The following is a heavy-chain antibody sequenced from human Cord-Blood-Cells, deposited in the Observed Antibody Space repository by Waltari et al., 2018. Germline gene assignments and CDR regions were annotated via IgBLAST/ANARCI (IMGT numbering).Heavy chain of an antibody. V-gene: IGHV4-38-2*01. Sequence: QVQLQESGPGLVKPSETLSLTCAVSGYSISSGYYCGWIRPPPGKGLEWIGSIYHSGSTYYNPSLKSRVTISVDTSKNQFSLKLSSVTAADTAVYYCARGEGNYGFYYFDYWGQGTLVTVSS. CDR1: GYSISSGYY. CDR2: IYHSGST. J-gene: IGHJ4*02. CDR3: ARGEGNYGFYYFDY. D-gene: IGHD4-17*01.